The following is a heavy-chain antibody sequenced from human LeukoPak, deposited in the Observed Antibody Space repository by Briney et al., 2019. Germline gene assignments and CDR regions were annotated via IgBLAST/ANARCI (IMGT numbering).Heavy chain of an antibody. CDR2: IIPIFGTP. J-gene: IGHJ4*02. V-gene: IGHV1-69*13. CDR1: GGTFSNYA. Sequence: SVKVSCKASGGTFSNYAISWVRQAPEQGLEWMGGIIPIFGTPNYAQKFQGRVTITADESTSTVYMALSSLRSEDTALYYCARDSEVRRNLWHYWGQGTLVTVSS. D-gene: IGHD3-10*01. CDR3: ARDSEVRRNLWHY.